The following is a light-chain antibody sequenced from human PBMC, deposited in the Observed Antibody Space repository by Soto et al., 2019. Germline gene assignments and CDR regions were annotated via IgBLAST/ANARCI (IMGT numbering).Light chain of an antibody. CDR3: SSYTSTNTLV. CDR1: TSDVGNYNY. J-gene: IGLJ1*01. CDR2: EVS. Sequence: QSALTQPASVSGSPGQSFTISCTGTTSDVGNYNYVSWYQQHPGKAPKLMIYEVSDRPSGVSNRFSGSKSGNTASLTISGLQGEDEADYYCSSYTSTNTLVFGTGTKLTVL. V-gene: IGLV2-14*01.